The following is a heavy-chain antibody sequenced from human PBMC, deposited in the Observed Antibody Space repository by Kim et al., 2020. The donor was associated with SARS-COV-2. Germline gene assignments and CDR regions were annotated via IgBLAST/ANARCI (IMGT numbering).Heavy chain of an antibody. CDR1: GGSISSGGYY. V-gene: IGHV4-31*03. Sequence: SETLSLTCTVSGGSISSGGYYWSWIRQHPGKGLEWIGYIYYSGSTYYNPSLKSRVTISVDTSKNQFSLKLSSVTAADTAVYYCARGGFLRGFGLRLDWFDPWGQGTLVTVSS. CDR2: IYYSGST. D-gene: IGHD3-10*01. J-gene: IGHJ5*02. CDR3: ARGGFLRGFGLRLDWFDP.